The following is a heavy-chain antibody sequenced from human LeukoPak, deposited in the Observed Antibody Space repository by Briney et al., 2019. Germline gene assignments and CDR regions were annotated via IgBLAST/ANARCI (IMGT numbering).Heavy chain of an antibody. CDR1: GFTFDDYA. D-gene: IGHD4-17*01. J-gene: IGHJ4*02. CDR2: ISWNSGSI. V-gene: IGHV3-9*01. CDR3: AKDDRDDYGDYGFGY. Sequence: GGSLRLSCAVSGFTFDDYAMHWVRQAPGKGLEWVSGISWNSGSIGYADSVKGRFTISRDNAKNSLYLQMNSLRAEDTALYYCAKDDRDDYGDYGFGYWGQGTLVTVSS.